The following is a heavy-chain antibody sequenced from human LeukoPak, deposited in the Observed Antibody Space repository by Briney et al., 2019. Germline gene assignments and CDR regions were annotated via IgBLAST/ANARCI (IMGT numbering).Heavy chain of an antibody. CDR3: ARQGIVVVPAAIHYYYGMDV. J-gene: IGHJ6*02. CDR2: IYYSGST. Sequence: SETLSLTCTVSGGSISSSSYYWGWIRRPPGKGLEWIGSIYYSGSTYYNPSLKSRVTISVDTSKNQFSLKLSSVTAADTAVYYCARQGIVVVPAAIHYYYGMDVWGQGTTVTVSS. D-gene: IGHD2-2*01. CDR1: GGSISSSSYY. V-gene: IGHV4-39*01.